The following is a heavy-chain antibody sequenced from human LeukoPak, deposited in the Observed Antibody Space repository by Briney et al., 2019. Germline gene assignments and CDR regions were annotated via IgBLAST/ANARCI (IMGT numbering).Heavy chain of an antibody. J-gene: IGHJ5*02. CDR3: ARRGPYYDSTGYYFA. Sequence: SQTLSLTCTVSGGSISSGGYYWSWIRQPPGKGLEWIGEINHSGSTNYNPSLKSRVTISVDTSKNQFSLKLSSVTAADTAVYYCARRGPYYDSTGYYFAWGQGTLVTVSS. D-gene: IGHD3-22*01. CDR1: GGSISSGGYY. CDR2: INHSGST. V-gene: IGHV4-30-2*01.